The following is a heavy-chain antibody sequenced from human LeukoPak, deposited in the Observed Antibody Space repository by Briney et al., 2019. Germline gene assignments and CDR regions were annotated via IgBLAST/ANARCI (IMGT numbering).Heavy chain of an antibody. J-gene: IGHJ4*02. CDR2: IIPIFGTA. CDR3: ARDSDVYYDFWSGYRLSY. Sequence: GASVKVSCKASGGTFSSYAISWVRQAPGQGLEWMGGIIPIFGTANYAQKFQGRVTITADESTSTAYMELSSLRSEDTAVYYCARDSDVYYDFWSGYRLSYWGQGTLVTVSS. D-gene: IGHD3-3*01. V-gene: IGHV1-69*13. CDR1: GGTFSSYA.